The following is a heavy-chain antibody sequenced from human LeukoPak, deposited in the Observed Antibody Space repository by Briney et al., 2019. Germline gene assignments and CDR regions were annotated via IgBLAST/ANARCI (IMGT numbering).Heavy chain of an antibody. J-gene: IGHJ4*02. V-gene: IGHV3-30*18. CDR3: AKDHGVTAAGTLGYFDY. D-gene: IGHD6-13*01. CDR1: GFTFSSYG. Sequence: QSGRSLRLSCAASGFTFSSYGTHWVRQAPGKGLEWVALISYDGSNKYYADSVKGRFTISRDNSKNTLYLQMNSLRAEDTAVYYCAKDHGVTAAGTLGYFDYWGQGTLVTASS. CDR2: ISYDGSNK.